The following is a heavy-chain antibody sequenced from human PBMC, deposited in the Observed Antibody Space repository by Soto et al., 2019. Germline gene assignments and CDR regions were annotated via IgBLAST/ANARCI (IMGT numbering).Heavy chain of an antibody. CDR1: GFIFTNAW. CDR3: TTDLPDNWFDP. V-gene: IGHV3-15*01. Sequence: HLMESGGGLVEPGGSLRLSCAASGFIFTNAWLKWVRQAPGKGLEWVGRIKSLSVGGTTDYAASVRGRFTISRDDAKNTVFLQMSSLKIEDTAVYFCTTDLPDNWFDPWGQGTLVTVSS. J-gene: IGHJ5*02. CDR2: IKSLSVGGTT.